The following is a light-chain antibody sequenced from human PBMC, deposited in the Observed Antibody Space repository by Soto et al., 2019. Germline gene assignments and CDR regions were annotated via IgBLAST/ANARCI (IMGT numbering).Light chain of an antibody. V-gene: IGKV1-12*01. CDR3: QQSNSFPLT. Sequence: DIQMTQSPSSVSASVGDRVTITCRASQDINNWLAWYQKKPGKAPELLIYAAYSLHSGVPSRFSGSGSGTHFTLTISSLQPEDFATYFCQQSNSFPLTFGGGTKVDIK. J-gene: IGKJ4*01. CDR2: AAY. CDR1: QDINNW.